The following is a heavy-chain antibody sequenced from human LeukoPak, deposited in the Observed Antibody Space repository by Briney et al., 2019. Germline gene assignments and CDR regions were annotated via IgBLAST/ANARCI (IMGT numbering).Heavy chain of an antibody. CDR3: ARGSTYYDSSGQVPFDY. D-gene: IGHD3-22*01. CDR2: ISGSSSTI. J-gene: IGHJ4*02. V-gene: IGHV3-48*01. CDR1: GFTFSSYS. Sequence: GGSLRLSCAGSGFTFSSYSMNWVRQAPGKGLEWGAYISGSSSTIYYADSVKGRFTISRGNGKNTLYLQMNSLRAEDTAVYYCARGSTYYDSSGQVPFDYWGQGTLVTVSS.